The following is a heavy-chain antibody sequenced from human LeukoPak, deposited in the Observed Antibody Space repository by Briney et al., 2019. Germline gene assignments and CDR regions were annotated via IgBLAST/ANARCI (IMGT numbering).Heavy chain of an antibody. CDR3: ARGPVRLRTKPFDY. V-gene: IGHV4-34*01. CDR1: GGSFSGYY. CDR2: INHSGST. Sequence: PSETLSLTCAVYGGSFSGYYWSWIRQPPGKGLEWIGEINHSGSTNYNPSLRSRVTISVDTSKNQFSLKLSSVTAADTAVYYCARGPVRLRTKPFDYWGQGTLVTVSS. D-gene: IGHD4-17*01. J-gene: IGHJ4*02.